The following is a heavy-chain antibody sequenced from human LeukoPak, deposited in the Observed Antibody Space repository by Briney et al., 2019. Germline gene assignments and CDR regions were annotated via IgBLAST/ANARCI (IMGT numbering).Heavy chain of an antibody. Sequence: GGSLRLFCAASGFTFSSYAMSWVRQAAGKGLEWVSAISGSGGSTYYADSVKGRFTISRDNSQNTLYLQMNSLRAEDTAVYYCANPGIAVAENWGQGTLVTVSS. CDR3: ANPGIAVAEN. CDR1: GFTFSSYA. V-gene: IGHV3-23*01. D-gene: IGHD6-19*01. J-gene: IGHJ4*02. CDR2: ISGSGGST.